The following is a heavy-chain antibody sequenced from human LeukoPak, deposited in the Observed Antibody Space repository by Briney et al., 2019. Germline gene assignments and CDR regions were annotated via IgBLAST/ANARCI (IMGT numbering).Heavy chain of an antibody. CDR1: GFTFSNYG. D-gene: IGHD3-10*01. CDR2: IWYDGSEI. Sequence: GGSLRLSCAASGFTFSNYGMPWVRQAPGRGLEWVAVIWYDGSEIYYGDSVRGRFTISRDNSKNTLYLQMNSLRAEDSAIYYCASQGGSGDYASKSWFDPWGQGTLVTVSS. J-gene: IGHJ5*02. CDR3: ASQGGSGDYASKSWFDP. V-gene: IGHV3-33*01.